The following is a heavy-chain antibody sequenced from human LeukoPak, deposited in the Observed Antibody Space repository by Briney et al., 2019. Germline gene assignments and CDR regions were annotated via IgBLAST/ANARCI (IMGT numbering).Heavy chain of an antibody. D-gene: IGHD5-12*01. CDR1: GGSISSYY. CDR3: ARVDLTRGYDKGTTINWFDP. CDR2: IYYSGST. V-gene: IGHV4-59*01. J-gene: IGHJ5*02. Sequence: SETLSLTCTVSGGSISSYYWGWIRQPPGKGLEWIGYIYYSGSTNYNPSLKSRVTISVDTSKNQFSLKLSSVTAADTAVYYYARVDLTRGYDKGTTINWFDPWGQGTLVTVSS.